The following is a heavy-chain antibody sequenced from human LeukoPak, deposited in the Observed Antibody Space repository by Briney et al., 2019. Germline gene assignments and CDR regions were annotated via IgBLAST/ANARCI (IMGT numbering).Heavy chain of an antibody. CDR3: ARRSGILTGYYRAHYYYGMDV. J-gene: IGHJ6*02. D-gene: IGHD3-9*01. CDR1: GGSISSYY. CDR2: IDYSGST. V-gene: IGHV4-59*08. Sequence: SETLSLTCTVSGGSISSYYWSWIRQPPGKGLEWIGYIDYSGSTNYNPSLKSRVTISVDTSKNQFSLKLSSVTAADTAVYYCARRSGILTGYYRAHYYYGMDVWGQGTTVTVSS.